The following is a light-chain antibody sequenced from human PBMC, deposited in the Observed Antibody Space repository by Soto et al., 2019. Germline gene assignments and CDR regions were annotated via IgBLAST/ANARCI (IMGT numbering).Light chain of an antibody. Sequence: DIQMTQSPSTLSASVGDRVTITCRASQSISTWLAWYQQKPGKAPKLLIYKASSLESGVPSRFSGSGSGTEFTLTISSLQPDDFATYYCQQYTSYPITFGQGTRLEI. J-gene: IGKJ5*01. CDR3: QQYTSYPIT. CDR1: QSISTW. CDR2: KAS. V-gene: IGKV1-5*03.